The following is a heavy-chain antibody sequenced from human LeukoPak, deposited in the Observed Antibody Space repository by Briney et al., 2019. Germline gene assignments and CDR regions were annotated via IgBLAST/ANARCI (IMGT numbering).Heavy chain of an antibody. D-gene: IGHD3-22*01. J-gene: IGHJ4*02. CDR1: GFTFSDYY. CDR2: ISTSGSNI. CDR3: ARRSSGYYTWGADY. V-gene: IGHV3-11*01. Sequence: GGSLRLSCAASGFTFSDYYMSWIRQAPGKGLEWVSYISTSGSNIYYADSVKGRFTISRDNAKNSLYLQMTSLRAEDTAVYYCARRSSGYYTWGADYWGQGTLVTVSS.